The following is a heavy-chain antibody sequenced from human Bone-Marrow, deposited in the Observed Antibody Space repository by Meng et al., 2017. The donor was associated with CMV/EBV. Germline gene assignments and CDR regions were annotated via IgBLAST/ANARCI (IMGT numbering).Heavy chain of an antibody. Sequence: GGSLRLSCAASGFYFGDYYMSWVRQAPGKGLEWVSAISGSGGSTYYADSVKGRFTISRDNSKNTLYLQMNSLRAEDTAVYYCAKWLPWRKYSSSSAPISYWGQGTLVTVSS. D-gene: IGHD6-6*01. CDR2: ISGSGGST. CDR1: GFYFGDYY. J-gene: IGHJ4*02. V-gene: IGHV3-23*01. CDR3: AKWLPWRKYSSSSAPISY.